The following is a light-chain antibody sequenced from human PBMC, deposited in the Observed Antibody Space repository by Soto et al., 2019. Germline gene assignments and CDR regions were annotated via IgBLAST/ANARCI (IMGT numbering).Light chain of an antibody. CDR1: QSVSNNY. CDR2: DAS. V-gene: IGKV3-11*01. Sequence: EIVLTQSPATLSLSPGERATLSFRASQSVSNNYLAWYQQKPGQAPRLLMYDASKRATGIPARFSGSASGTDLTLTISSLEPGDFAVYYCQQRSDWPPELTFGGGTKVDI. CDR3: QQRSDWPPELT. J-gene: IGKJ4*01.